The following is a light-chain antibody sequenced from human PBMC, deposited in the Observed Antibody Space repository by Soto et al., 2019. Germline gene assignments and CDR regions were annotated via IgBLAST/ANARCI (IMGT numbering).Light chain of an antibody. CDR1: QSVNSN. Sequence: IVVSLSPATLSLSKGERATLSCRASQSVNSNLAWYQQKAGQAPRLLIYGTSTRATGIPARFSGSGSGTDFTLTISSLQFEDFAVYYCQQYNNWPRTFGQGTKVDI. CDR3: QQYNNWPRT. CDR2: GTS. V-gene: IGKV3-15*01. J-gene: IGKJ1*01.